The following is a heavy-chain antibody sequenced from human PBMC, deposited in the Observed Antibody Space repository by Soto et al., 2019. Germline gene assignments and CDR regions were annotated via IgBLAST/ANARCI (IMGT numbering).Heavy chain of an antibody. CDR1: GLSFSGYA. V-gene: IGHV3-30*18. J-gene: IGHJ4*02. CDR3: AKDQRFLESAYFDY. CDR2: ISNDGSNK. D-gene: IGHD3-3*01. Sequence: GGSLRLSCVASGLSFSGYAFHWVRQAPGKGLEWVAIISNDGSNKQYAESVKGRFAISRDNSKKTVYLQMDSLRGDDTAVYYCAKDQRFLESAYFDYWGQGTLVTVSS.